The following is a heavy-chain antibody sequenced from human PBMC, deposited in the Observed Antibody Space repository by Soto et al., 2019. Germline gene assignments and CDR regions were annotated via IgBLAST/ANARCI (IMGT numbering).Heavy chain of an antibody. Sequence: SQTLSLTCNVSGDSVSDYYWSWIPQTPGKGLEWLGYIFYIGGTKYNPSLQSRVSLSVDTSKNQFSLRLTSVTAADTAMYYCERWLQLQKRNAFDVWGQGTMVT. CDR2: IFYIGGT. CDR1: GDSVSDYY. V-gene: IGHV4-59*02. J-gene: IGHJ3*01. CDR3: ERWLQLQKRNAFDV. D-gene: IGHD5-12*01.